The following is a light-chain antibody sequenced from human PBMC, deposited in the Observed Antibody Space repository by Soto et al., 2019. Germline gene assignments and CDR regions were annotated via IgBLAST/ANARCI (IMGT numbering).Light chain of an antibody. Sequence: EIVLTQSPGTLSLSPGERATLSCRASQSVSSSYLAWYQQKPGQAPRLLIYGASGSATGIPDRFSGSGSGTDFTLTIRRLEPVDFAVYYCQQYPAYTFGQGTKLEIK. CDR1: QSVSSSY. CDR3: QQYPAYT. V-gene: IGKV3-20*01. J-gene: IGKJ2*01. CDR2: GAS.